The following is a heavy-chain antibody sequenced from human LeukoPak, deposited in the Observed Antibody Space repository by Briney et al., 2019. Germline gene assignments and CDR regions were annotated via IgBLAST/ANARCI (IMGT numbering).Heavy chain of an antibody. Sequence: GGSLRLSCAATVFTFSSYWMHWVRQATGKGLVWVARSNSDGSSTSYADSVKGRFTISRDNAKNTLYLQMNSLRAEDTAVYYCARVHYDFWSGYYLEGRYYFDYWGQGTLVTVSS. CDR1: VFTFSSYW. CDR3: ARVHYDFWSGYYLEGRYYFDY. CDR2: SNSDGSST. V-gene: IGHV3-74*01. D-gene: IGHD3-3*01. J-gene: IGHJ4*02.